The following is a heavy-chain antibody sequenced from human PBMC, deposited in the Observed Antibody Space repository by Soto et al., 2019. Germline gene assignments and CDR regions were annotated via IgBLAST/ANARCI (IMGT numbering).Heavy chain of an antibody. Sequence: SETLSLTCTVSGGSISSSSYYWGWIRQPPGKGLEWIGRIYYSGSTYYNPSLKSRVTISVDTSKNQFSLKLSFVTAADTAVYYCARPISNGSGSYERHQNWFDPWGQGTLVTVSS. J-gene: IGHJ5*02. CDR3: ARPISNGSGSYERHQNWFDP. V-gene: IGHV4-39*01. CDR1: GGSISSSSYY. D-gene: IGHD3-10*01. CDR2: IYYSGST.